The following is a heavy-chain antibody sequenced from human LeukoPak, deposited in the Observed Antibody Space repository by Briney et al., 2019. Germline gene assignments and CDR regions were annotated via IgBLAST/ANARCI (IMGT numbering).Heavy chain of an antibody. CDR3: ASKARIAVDDAFDI. V-gene: IGHV3-23*01. CDR1: GFTFSSYA. Sequence: GGSLRLSCAASGFTFSSYAMSWVRQAPGKGLEWVSSISAGDGSTYYTDSVKGRFTISRDNSKNTLYLQMNSLRAEDTAVYYCASKARIAVDDAFDIWGQGTMVTVSS. CDR2: ISAGDGST. J-gene: IGHJ3*02. D-gene: IGHD6-19*01.